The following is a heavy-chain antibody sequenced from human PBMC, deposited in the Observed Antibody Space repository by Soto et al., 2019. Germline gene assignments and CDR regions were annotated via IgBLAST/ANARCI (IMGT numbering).Heavy chain of an antibody. J-gene: IGHJ4*02. V-gene: IGHV4-61*01. Sequence: LETLSLTCTVSGGSVSSGSYYWSWIRQPPGKGLEWIGYIYYSGSTNYNPSLKSRVTISVDTSKNQFSLKLSSVTAADTAVYYCARIPRGYSYGPLDYWGQGTLVTVSS. CDR2: IYYSGST. D-gene: IGHD5-18*01. CDR3: ARIPRGYSYGPLDY. CDR1: GGSVSSGSYY.